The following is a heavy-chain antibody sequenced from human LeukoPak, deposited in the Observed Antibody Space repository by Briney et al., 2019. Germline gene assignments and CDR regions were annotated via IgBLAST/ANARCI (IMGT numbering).Heavy chain of an antibody. CDR2: INSDGSST. J-gene: IGHJ6*03. D-gene: IGHD3-10*01. CDR3: ARPMVRGVPCYMDV. Sequence: GGSLRLSCAASGFTFSSYWMHWVRQAPEKGLVWVSRINSDGSSTSYADSVKGRFTISRDNAKNTLYLQMNSLRAEDTAVYYCARPMVRGVPCYMDVWGKGTTVTVSS. CDR1: GFTFSSYW. V-gene: IGHV3-74*01.